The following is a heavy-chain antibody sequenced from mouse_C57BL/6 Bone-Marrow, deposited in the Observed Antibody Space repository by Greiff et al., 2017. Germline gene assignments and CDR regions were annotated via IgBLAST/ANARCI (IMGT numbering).Heavy chain of an antibody. Sequence: VQLQQSGAELVRPGSSVTLSCKASGYTFTSYWMHWVKQRPIQGLEWIGNIDPSDSETHYNQKFKDKATLTVDKSSSTAYMQLSSLTSEDSAVYYCARLALTTVVAKGWYFDVWGTGTTVTVSS. D-gene: IGHD1-1*01. V-gene: IGHV1-52*01. CDR1: GYTFTSYW. J-gene: IGHJ1*03. CDR3: ARLALTTVVAKGWYFDV. CDR2: IDPSDSET.